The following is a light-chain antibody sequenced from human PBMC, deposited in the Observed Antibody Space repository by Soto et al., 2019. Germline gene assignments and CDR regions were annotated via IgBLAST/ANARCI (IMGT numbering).Light chain of an antibody. CDR3: QQYNNWPPLT. Sequence: EIVMKQSPATLSVSPGERATLSCRASQSVSRNLAWYQQKPGQAPRLLIYGASTRSTGIPARFSGSGSGTEFTLTISSLQSEDFAVYYCQQYNNWPPLTFGGGNKVEIK. CDR1: QSVSRN. V-gene: IGKV3-15*01. CDR2: GAS. J-gene: IGKJ4*01.